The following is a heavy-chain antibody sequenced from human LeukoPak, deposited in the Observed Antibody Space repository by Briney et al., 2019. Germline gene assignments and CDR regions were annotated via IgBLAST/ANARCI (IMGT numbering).Heavy chain of an antibody. CDR3: ARDRQHRDAFDI. J-gene: IGHJ3*02. Sequence: SETLSLTCTVSGGSFSSYYWSWIRQLPGKGLEWLGYISYSGSTNYNPSLKSRVTISIDTSKNQFSLKLSSVTAADTAVYYCARDRQHRDAFDIWGQGTMVTVSS. CDR1: GGSFSSYY. V-gene: IGHV4-59*13. CDR2: ISYSGST.